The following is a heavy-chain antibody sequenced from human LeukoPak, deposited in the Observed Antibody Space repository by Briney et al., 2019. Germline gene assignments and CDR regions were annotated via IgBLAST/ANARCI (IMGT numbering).Heavy chain of an antibody. D-gene: IGHD6-13*01. CDR1: GFTFSDYY. CDR3: ARDPYSSSWYYFDY. CDR2: ISSSGSTI. J-gene: IGHJ4*02. Sequence: GGSLRLSCAASGFTFSDYYMSWIRQAPGKGLEWVSYISSSGSTIYYADSVKGRFTISRDNAKNSLYLQMNSLRAEDTAVYYCARDPYSSSWYYFDYWGQGTLDTVSS. V-gene: IGHV3-11*01.